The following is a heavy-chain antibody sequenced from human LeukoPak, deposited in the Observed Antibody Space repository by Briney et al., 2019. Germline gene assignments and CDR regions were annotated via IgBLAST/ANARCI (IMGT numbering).Heavy chain of an antibody. D-gene: IGHD3-3*01. CDR1: GGSFSGYY. CDR2: IYTSGST. CDR3: ARGQRDFWSGYYHLGGFDY. Sequence: SETLSLTCAVYGGSFSGYYWSWIRQPPGKGLEWIGRIYTSGSTNYNPSLKSRVTMSVDTSKNQFSLKLSSVTAADTAVYYCARGQRDFWSGYYHLGGFDYWGQGTLVTVSS. V-gene: IGHV4-59*10. J-gene: IGHJ4*02.